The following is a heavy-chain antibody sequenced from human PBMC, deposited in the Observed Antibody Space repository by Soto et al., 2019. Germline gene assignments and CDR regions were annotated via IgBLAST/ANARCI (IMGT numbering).Heavy chain of an antibody. J-gene: IGHJ6*02. CDR3: AKMHPQPRTNYYYYGMDV. Sequence: PGGSLRLSCAASGFTFSSYGMHWVRKAPGKGLEWVAVISYDGSNKYYADSVKGRFTISRDNSKNTLYLQMNSLRAEDTAVYYCAKMHPQPRTNYYYYGMDVWGQGTTVTVSS. CDR2: ISYDGSNK. V-gene: IGHV3-30*18. D-gene: IGHD6-13*01. CDR1: GFTFSSYG.